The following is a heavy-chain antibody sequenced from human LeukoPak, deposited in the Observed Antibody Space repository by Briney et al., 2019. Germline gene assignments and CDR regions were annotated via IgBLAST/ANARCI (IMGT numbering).Heavy chain of an antibody. Sequence: PGGSLRLSCAASGFTFSSYWMHWVRQAPGKGLVWGSRINSDGSSTSYADSVKGRFTISRDNAKNTLYLQMNSLRAEDTAVYYCARYFPALAAFDIWGQGTMVTVSS. CDR1: GFTFSSYW. CDR2: INSDGSST. V-gene: IGHV3-74*01. J-gene: IGHJ3*02. CDR3: ARYFPALAAFDI. D-gene: IGHD3-9*01.